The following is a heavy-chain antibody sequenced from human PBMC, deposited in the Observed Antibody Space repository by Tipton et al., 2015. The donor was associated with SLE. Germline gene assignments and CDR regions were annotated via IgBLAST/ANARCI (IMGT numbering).Heavy chain of an antibody. V-gene: IGHV4-59*01. D-gene: IGHD1-1*01. Sequence: TLSLTCTVSGGSISTYYWNWIRQPPGKGLECIGYISYSGSTNYNPSLKSRITIAVDTSKNQFSLKLSSVTAADTAVYYCARSWNDAPPDLGYWGQGTLVTVSS. CDR2: ISYSGST. CDR3: ARSWNDAPPDLGY. CDR1: GGSISTYY. J-gene: IGHJ4*02.